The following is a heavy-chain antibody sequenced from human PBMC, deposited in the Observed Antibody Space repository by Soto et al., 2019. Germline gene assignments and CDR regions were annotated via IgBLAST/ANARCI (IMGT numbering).Heavy chain of an antibody. CDR3: AREWSGRHYDFWSGYYRGYYYYGMDV. D-gene: IGHD3-3*01. CDR1: GFTFSSYA. J-gene: IGHJ6*02. CDR2: ISYDGSNK. Sequence: GGSLRVSCAASGFTFSSYAMHWVRQAPGKGLEWVAVISYDGSNKYYADSVKGRFTISRDNSKNTLYLQMNSLRAEDTAVYYCAREWSGRHYDFWSGYYRGYYYYGMDVWGQGTTVTVSS. V-gene: IGHV3-30-3*01.